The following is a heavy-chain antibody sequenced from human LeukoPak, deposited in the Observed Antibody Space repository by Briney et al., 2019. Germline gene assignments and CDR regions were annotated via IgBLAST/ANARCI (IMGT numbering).Heavy chain of an antibody. D-gene: IGHD3-22*01. V-gene: IGHV3-7*01. CDR2: IKEDGSGI. Sequence: GGSLRLSCAASGFTFSSYWMSWVRQAPGKGLEWVANIKEDGSGIYYVDSVEGRFTISRDNAEKSLYLQMNSLRAEDTAVYYCARDQFYDSSGYYYSYWGQGTLVTVSS. CDR1: GFTFSSYW. CDR3: ARDQFYDSSGYYYSY. J-gene: IGHJ4*02.